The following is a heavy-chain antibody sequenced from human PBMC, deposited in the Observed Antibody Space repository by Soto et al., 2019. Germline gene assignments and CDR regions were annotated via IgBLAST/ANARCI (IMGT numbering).Heavy chain of an antibody. D-gene: IGHD3-22*01. V-gene: IGHV1-69*13. CDR3: AGGGFAEHYDSSGYYPHDAFDI. CDR2: IIPIFGTA. J-gene: IGHJ3*02. CDR1: GGTFSSYA. Sequence: SVKVSCKASGGTFSSYAISWVRQAPGQGLEWMGGIIPIFGTANYAQKFQGRVTITADESTSTAYMELSSLRSEDTAVCYCAGGGFAEHYDSSGYYPHDAFDIWGQGTMVTVSS.